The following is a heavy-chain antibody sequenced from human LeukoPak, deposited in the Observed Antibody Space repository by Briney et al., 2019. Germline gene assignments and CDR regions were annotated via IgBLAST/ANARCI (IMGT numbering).Heavy chain of an antibody. D-gene: IGHD3-10*01. Sequence: GGSLRLSCAASGFTFSSYAMSWVRQAPGKGLEWVSAISGSGGSTYYADSVKGRFTISRDNSKNTLYLQMNSVRAEDTAVYYCAKVVWFGELAYYFDYWGQGTLVTVSS. J-gene: IGHJ4*02. CDR2: ISGSGGST. CDR1: GFTFSSYA. CDR3: AKVVWFGELAYYFDY. V-gene: IGHV3-23*01.